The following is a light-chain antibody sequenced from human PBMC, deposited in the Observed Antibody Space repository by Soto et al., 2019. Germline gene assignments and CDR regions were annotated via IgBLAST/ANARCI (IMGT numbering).Light chain of an antibody. CDR2: DAS. CDR3: QQYNSYPYT. V-gene: IGKV1-5*01. CDR1: QSISSW. Sequence: DIQMTQSPSTLSASVGDRVTITCRASQSISSWLAWYQQKPGKAPKLLIYDASSVESGVPSRFSGSGSGTEFTLTISSLQPDDFAPYYCQQYNSYPYTFGQGTKLEIK. J-gene: IGKJ2*01.